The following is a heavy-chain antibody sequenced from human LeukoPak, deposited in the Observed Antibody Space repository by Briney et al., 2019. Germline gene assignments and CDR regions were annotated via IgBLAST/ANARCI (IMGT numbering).Heavy chain of an antibody. CDR2: IYSSGST. J-gene: IGHJ4*02. CDR3: ARLDGAYFDY. D-gene: IGHD3-16*01. CDR1: GGSLSSYY. V-gene: IGHV4-59*06. Sequence: SETLSLTCTVSGGSLSSYYWSWIRQSPGKGLEWIGHIYSSGSTYYNPSLKSRHTISVDTSKNQFSLKVTSVTAADTAVYYCARLDGAYFDYWGRGTQVTVSS.